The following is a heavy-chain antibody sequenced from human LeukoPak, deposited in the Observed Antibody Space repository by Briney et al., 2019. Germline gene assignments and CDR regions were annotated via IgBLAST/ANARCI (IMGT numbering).Heavy chain of an antibody. Sequence: ASVKVSCKASGGTFSSYAISWVRQAPGQGLEWMGRIIPILGIANYAQKLQGRVTITADKSTSTAYMELSSLRSEDTAVYYCARDFYCGGDCFSAFDIWGQGTMVTVSS. CDR3: ARDFYCGGDCFSAFDI. V-gene: IGHV1-69*04. J-gene: IGHJ3*02. CDR2: IIPILGIA. D-gene: IGHD2-21*02. CDR1: GGTFSSYA.